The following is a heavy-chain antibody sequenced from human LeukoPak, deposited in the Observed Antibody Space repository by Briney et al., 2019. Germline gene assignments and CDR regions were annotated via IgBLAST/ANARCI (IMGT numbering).Heavy chain of an antibody. Sequence: GESLKISCKGSGYSFTNYWIGWVRQVPGKGLEWMGIIYPGDSDIRYSPSFQGQVTISADKSISTAYLQWSSLRSEDTAVYYCAREGGSGRYLTFEFWGQGTLVTVSS. V-gene: IGHV5-51*01. D-gene: IGHD1-26*01. CDR3: AREGGSGRYLTFEF. CDR2: IYPGDSDI. CDR1: GYSFTNYW. J-gene: IGHJ4*02.